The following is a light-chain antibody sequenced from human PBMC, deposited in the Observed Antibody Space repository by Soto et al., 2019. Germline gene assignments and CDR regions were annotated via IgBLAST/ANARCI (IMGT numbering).Light chain of an antibody. V-gene: IGKV3-11*01. J-gene: IGKJ3*01. CDR3: PRRRQWPYT. CDR1: QSVDNY. CDR2: EAI. Sequence: EIVLTQSPASLSCSPGERATLSCRATQSVDNYLAWYQQKRGQAPRLLIYEAIFRATGVPARFSGSGSGTDFTQTINNLEPQVFAVYFCPRRRQWPYTFGPRPKVEIX.